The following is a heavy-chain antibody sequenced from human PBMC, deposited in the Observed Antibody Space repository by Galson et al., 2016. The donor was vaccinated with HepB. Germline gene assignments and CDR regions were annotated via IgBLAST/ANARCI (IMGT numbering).Heavy chain of an antibody. D-gene: IGHD4-17*01. J-gene: IGHJ5*02. CDR2: VIYSGTT. CDR3: AGDPMPTVRGFDP. V-gene: IGHV4-59*01. Sequence: LSLTCTVSGDSINSYYWSWIRQPPGKGLEWIGYVIYSGTTRFNPSLKGRATISVDTSKNQFSLRLSSVTPADTAVYYCAGDPMPTVRGFDPWGQGTLVTVSS. CDR1: GDSINSYY.